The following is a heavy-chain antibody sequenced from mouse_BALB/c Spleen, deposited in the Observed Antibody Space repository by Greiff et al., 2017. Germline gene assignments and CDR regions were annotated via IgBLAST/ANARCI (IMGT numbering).Heavy chain of an antibody. Sequence: DVKLVESGGGLVQPGGSMKLSCVASGFTFSNYWMNWVRQSPEKGLEWVAEIRLKSNNYATHYAESVKGRFTISRDDSKSSVYLQMNNLRAEDTGIHYCTREEGLPFAYWGQGTLVTVSA. CDR2: IRLKSNNYAT. D-gene: IGHD2-2*01. V-gene: IGHV6-6*02. CDR3: TREEGLPFAY. J-gene: IGHJ3*01. CDR1: GFTFSNYW.